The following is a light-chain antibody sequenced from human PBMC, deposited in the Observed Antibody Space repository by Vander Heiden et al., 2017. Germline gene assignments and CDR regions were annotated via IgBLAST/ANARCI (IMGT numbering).Light chain of an antibody. J-gene: IGLJ3*02. V-gene: IGLV2-23*01. CDR1: RRDYGYCNL. CDR2: EGS. Sequence: PSITSCCTRTRRDYGYCNLVSWYQRHPGQAPNLTRDEGSKRPSGVSDRFSGSKSGNTASLTISGLQAEDESDYYCCSYAGSNIWVFGGGTKLTVL. CDR3: CSYAGSNIWV.